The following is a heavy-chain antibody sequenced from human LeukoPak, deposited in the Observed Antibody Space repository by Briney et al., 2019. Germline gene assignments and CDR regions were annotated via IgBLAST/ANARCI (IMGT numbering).Heavy chain of an antibody. CDR2: ISDSGGST. CDR3: AKRPLVGAFHYFDY. Sequence: GGSLRLSCAVSGFIFSSYAMSWVRQAPGKGLEWVSSISDSGGSTYYADSVKGRFTISRDNSKNTLYMQMNSLRAEDTAVYYCAKRPLVGAFHYFDYWGQGTLVTVSS. V-gene: IGHV3-23*01. D-gene: IGHD1-26*01. CDR1: GFIFSSYA. J-gene: IGHJ4*02.